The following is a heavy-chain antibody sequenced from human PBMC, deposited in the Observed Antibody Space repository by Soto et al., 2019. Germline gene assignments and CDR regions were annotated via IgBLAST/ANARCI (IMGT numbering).Heavy chain of an antibody. J-gene: IGHJ6*02. V-gene: IGHV6-1*01. CDR3: ARQESLYYYDSSGYGAFRGYYYGMDV. CDR1: GDSVSSNSAA. CDR2: TYYRSKWYN. Sequence: PSQTLSLTCVISGDSVSSNSAAWNWIRQSPSRGLEWLGRTYYRSKWYNDYAVSVKSRITINPDTSKNQFSLQLNSVTPEDTAVYYCARQESLYYYDSSGYGAFRGYYYGMDVWGQGTTVTVSS. D-gene: IGHD3-22*01.